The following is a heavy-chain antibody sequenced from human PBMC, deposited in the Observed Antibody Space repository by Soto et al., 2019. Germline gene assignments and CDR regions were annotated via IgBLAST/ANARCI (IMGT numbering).Heavy chain of an antibody. CDR2: IYYSGST. J-gene: IGHJ4*02. Sequence: SETLSLTCTVSGGSISSGDYYWSWIRQPPGKGLEWIGYIYYSGSTYYNPSLKSRVTISVDTSKNQFSLKLSPVTAADTAVYYCARGPSTTVTTGRFFDYWGQGTLVTVSS. CDR1: GGSISSGDYY. CDR3: ARGPSTTVTTGRFFDY. V-gene: IGHV4-30-4*01. D-gene: IGHD4-17*01.